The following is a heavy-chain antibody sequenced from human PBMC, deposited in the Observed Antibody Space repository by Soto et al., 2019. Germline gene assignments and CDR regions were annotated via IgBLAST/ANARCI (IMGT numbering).Heavy chain of an antibody. CDR2: IYYSGST. CDR3: ARATGYDSTQPGVDY. D-gene: IGHD3-22*01. Sequence: SETLSLTCTVSGGSISSGDYYWSWIRQPPGKGLEWIGYIYYSGSTYYNPSLKSRVTISVDTSKNQFSLKLSSVTAADTAVYYCARATGYDSTQPGVDYWGQGTLVTVSS. J-gene: IGHJ4*02. CDR1: GGSISSGDYY. V-gene: IGHV4-30-4*01.